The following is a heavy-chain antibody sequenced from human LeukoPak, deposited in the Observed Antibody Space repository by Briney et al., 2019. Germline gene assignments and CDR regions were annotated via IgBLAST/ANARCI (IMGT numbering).Heavy chain of an antibody. J-gene: IGHJ4*02. CDR1: GYSISSGYY. Sequence: TSSETLSLTCTVSGYSISSGYYWGWIRQPPGKGLEWNGSIYHSGSTYYNPSLKSRVTISVDTSKNQFSLKLSSVTAADTAVYYCARDLDFRVVNGYFDYWGQGTLVTVSS. D-gene: IGHD3-3*01. V-gene: IGHV4-38-2*02. CDR3: ARDLDFRVVNGYFDY. CDR2: IYHSGST.